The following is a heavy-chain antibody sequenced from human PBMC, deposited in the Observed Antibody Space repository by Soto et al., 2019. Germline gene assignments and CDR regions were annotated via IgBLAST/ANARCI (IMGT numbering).Heavy chain of an antibody. CDR1: GFTVSSNY. CDR3: ASGNSPMGDFYYYDSSGYYYY. J-gene: IGHJ4*02. D-gene: IGHD3-22*01. CDR2: IYSGGST. Sequence: GESLKISCAASGFTVSSNYMSWVRQAPGKGLEWVSVIYSGGSTYYADSVKGRFTISRDNSKNTLYLQMNSLRAEDTAVYYCASGNSPMGDFYYYDSSGYYYYWGQGTLVTVSS. V-gene: IGHV3-66*01.